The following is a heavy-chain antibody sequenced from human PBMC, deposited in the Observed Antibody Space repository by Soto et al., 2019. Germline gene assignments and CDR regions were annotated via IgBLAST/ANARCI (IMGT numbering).Heavy chain of an antibody. D-gene: IGHD3-16*02. CDR2: INHSGST. CDR1: GGSFSGDY. CDR3: ARAKPHDYIWGSYRYNFDY. Sequence: QVQLQQWGAGLLKPSETLSLSCAVYGGSFSGDYWNWIRQPPGKGLERMGEINHSGSTNYNPSLKIRVTISVGTSKNHFSLKLSSVTAADTAVYYCARAKPHDYIWGSYRYNFDYWGQGTLVTVSS. J-gene: IGHJ4*02. V-gene: IGHV4-34*01.